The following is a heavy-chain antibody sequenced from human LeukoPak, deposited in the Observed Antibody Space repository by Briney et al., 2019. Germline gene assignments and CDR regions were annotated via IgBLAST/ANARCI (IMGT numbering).Heavy chain of an antibody. J-gene: IGHJ4*02. D-gene: IGHD1-1*01. CDR1: GYSISSGYY. V-gene: IGHV4-38-2*02. Sequence: SETQSLTCTVSGYSISSGYYWGWIRQPPGNGLEWIGSIYHSGSTYYNPSLKSRVTISVDTSKNQFSLKLSSVTVADTAVYYCAVYNWNVGVFDYWGQGNLVTVSS. CDR3: AVYNWNVGVFDY. CDR2: IYHSGST.